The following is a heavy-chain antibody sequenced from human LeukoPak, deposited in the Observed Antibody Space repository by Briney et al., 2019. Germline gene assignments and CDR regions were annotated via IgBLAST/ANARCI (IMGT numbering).Heavy chain of an antibody. CDR3: ARDITMVRGVFDY. Sequence: GGSLRLSCAASGFTFSDYYMSWIRQAPGKGLEWGSYISSSGSTIYYADSVKGRFTISRDNAKNSLYLQMNSLRAEDTAVYYCARDITMVRGVFDYWGQGTLVTVSS. CDR2: ISSSGSTI. J-gene: IGHJ4*02. CDR1: GFTFSDYY. D-gene: IGHD3-10*01. V-gene: IGHV3-11*04.